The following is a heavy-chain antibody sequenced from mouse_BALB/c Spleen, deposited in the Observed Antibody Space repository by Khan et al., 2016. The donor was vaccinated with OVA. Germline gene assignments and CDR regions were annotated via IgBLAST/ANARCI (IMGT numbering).Heavy chain of an antibody. CDR1: GYTFTDYI. D-gene: IGHD1-1*01. CDR2: IYPGSGST. J-gene: IGHJ2*01. CDR3: ARSGYGSLAY. Sequence: QVQLKQSGPVLVKPGASVKMSCMASGYTFTDYIINWVRQRTGQGLEWIGQIYPGSGSTYYNEKFKDKATLTADKSSNTAYMQLRSLTSEDSAVYCCARSGYGSLAYWGQGTTLTVSS. V-gene: IGHV1-77*01.